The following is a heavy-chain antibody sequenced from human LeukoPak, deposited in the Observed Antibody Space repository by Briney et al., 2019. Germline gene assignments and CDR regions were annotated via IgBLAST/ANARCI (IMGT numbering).Heavy chain of an antibody. V-gene: IGHV3-7*01. CDR1: GFTFSGYW. CDR3: ARAPHSGYDY. Sequence: GGPLRLSCAASGFTFSGYWMSWVRQAPGKGLEWVATIKQDGSEKYYVDSVKGRFTISRDNAQNSPYLQKNSLRAEDTAVYYCARAPHSGYDYWGQGTLVTVSS. CDR2: IKQDGSEK. J-gene: IGHJ4*02. D-gene: IGHD5-12*01.